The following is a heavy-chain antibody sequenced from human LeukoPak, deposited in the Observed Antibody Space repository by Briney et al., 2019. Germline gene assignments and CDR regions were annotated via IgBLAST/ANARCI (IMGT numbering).Heavy chain of an antibody. D-gene: IGHD3-22*01. CDR1: GFTFSSYA. V-gene: IGHV3-23*01. CDR3: AKGRGVRYYDSSGYDY. J-gene: IGHJ4*02. Sequence: PGGSLRLSCAASGFTFSSYAMSCVRQAPGKGLEWVSAISASGGSTYYADSMKGRFTISRDNSKNTLYLQMNSLRAEDTAVYYCAKGRGVRYYDSSGYDYWGQGTLVTVSS. CDR2: ISASGGST.